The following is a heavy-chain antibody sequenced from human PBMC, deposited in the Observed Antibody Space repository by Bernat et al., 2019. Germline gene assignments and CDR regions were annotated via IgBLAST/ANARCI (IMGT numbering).Heavy chain of an antibody. CDR2: ISAYNGNT. CDR1: GYTFTSYG. J-gene: IGHJ6*02. Sequence: QVQLVQSGAEVKKPGASVKVSCKASGYTFTSYGISWVRQAPGQGLEWMGWISAYNGNTNYAQKLQGRVTMTTDTSTSTAYMELRSLRSDDTAVYYCARERVAELLLEKVYYYDGMDVWGQGTTVTVSS. V-gene: IGHV1-18*01. D-gene: IGHD2-15*01. CDR3: ARERVAELLLEKVYYYDGMDV.